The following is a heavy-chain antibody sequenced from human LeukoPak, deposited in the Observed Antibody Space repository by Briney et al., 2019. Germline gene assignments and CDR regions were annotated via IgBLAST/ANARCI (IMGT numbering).Heavy chain of an antibody. J-gene: IGHJ6*03. CDR3: ARSSPPTYYHFYYYMDV. Sequence: ASVKASCKASGYTFTGYYIHWVRQAPGQGLEWMGWINPSSGGAKYAQNFQGRVIMTTDTSVSTAYMELSSLRSDDTAVYYCARSSPPTYYHFYYYMDVWGKGTTVTVSS. CDR2: INPSSGGA. D-gene: IGHD6-13*01. CDR1: GYTFTGYY. V-gene: IGHV1-2*02.